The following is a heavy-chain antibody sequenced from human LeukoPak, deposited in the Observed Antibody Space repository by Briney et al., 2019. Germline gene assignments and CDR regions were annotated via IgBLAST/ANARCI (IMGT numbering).Heavy chain of an antibody. Sequence: GESLKISCKASGYSFTTYWIGWVRQVPGKGLEWVGIIYPADSTAKYSPSFQGQVTISVDKSISTAYLQWSSLKASDTAMYYCARQDRVLSYSYGNFDYWGQGTLVTVSS. J-gene: IGHJ4*02. CDR3: ARQDRVLSYSYGNFDY. V-gene: IGHV5-51*01. CDR1: GYSFTTYW. CDR2: IYPADSTA. D-gene: IGHD5-18*01.